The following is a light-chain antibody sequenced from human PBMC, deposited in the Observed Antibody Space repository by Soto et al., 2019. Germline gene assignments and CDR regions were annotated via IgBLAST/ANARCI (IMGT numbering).Light chain of an antibody. V-gene: IGKV3-11*01. CDR1: QSVSSS. J-gene: IGKJ5*01. Sequence: EIVMTQSPATLSVSPGERASLSCRASQSVSSSLAWYQQKPGQAPRLLIYDASDRATGIPARFSGSGSGTAFTLTISSLEPEDFAVYYGQQRSNWPPVTFGQGTRLEIK. CDR3: QQRSNWPPVT. CDR2: DAS.